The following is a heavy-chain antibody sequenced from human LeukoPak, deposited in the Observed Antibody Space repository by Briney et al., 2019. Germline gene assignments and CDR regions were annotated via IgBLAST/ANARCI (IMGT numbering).Heavy chain of an antibody. D-gene: IGHD6-13*01. CDR2: ISSSGSTI. CDR3: ATYSSSWYYWYFDL. V-gene: IGHV3-48*03. Sequence: GGSLRLSCAASGFTFSSYEMNWVRQAPGKGLEWVSYISSSGSTIYYADSVKGRFTISRDNAKNSLYLQMNSLRAEDTAVYYCATYSSSWYYWYFDLWGRGTLVTVSS. CDR1: GFTFSSYE. J-gene: IGHJ2*01.